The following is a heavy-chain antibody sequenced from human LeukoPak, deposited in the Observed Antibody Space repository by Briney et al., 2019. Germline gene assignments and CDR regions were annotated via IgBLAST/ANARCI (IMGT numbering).Heavy chain of an antibody. D-gene: IGHD3-10*01. CDR2: IRYDGSNK. Sequence: PGGSLRLSCAASGFTFSSYGMHWVRQAPGKGLEWVAFIRYDGSNKYYADSVKGRFTIPRDNSKNTLDLQMNSLRAEDTAVYYCAPTYGSGSYYSPYWGQGTLVTVSS. J-gene: IGHJ4*02. CDR1: GFTFSSYG. V-gene: IGHV3-30*02. CDR3: APTYGSGSYYSPY.